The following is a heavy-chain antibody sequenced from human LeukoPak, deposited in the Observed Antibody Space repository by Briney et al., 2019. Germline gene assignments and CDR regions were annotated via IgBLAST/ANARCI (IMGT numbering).Heavy chain of an antibody. CDR2: IYPGDSDT. CDR1: GYSFTSYW. D-gene: IGHD6-6*01. CDR3: ARRGVPDTHKYSSSSVGYWYFDL. Sequence: GESLKISCKGSGYSFTSYWIGWVRQMPGKDLEWMGIIYPGDSDTRYSPSFQGQVTISADKSISTAYLQWSSLKASDTAIYYCARRGVPDTHKYSSSSVGYWYFDLWGRGTLVTVSS. V-gene: IGHV5-51*01. J-gene: IGHJ2*01.